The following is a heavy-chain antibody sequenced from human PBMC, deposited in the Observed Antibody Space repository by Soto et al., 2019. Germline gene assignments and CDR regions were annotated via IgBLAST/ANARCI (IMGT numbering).Heavy chain of an antibody. D-gene: IGHD2-2*01. CDR2: IYYSGST. CDR3: ARVLQDIVVVPAASRPKPNCFDP. V-gene: IGHV4-30-4*01. Sequence: SETLSLTCTVSGGSISSGDYYWSWIRQPPGKGLEWIGYIYYSGSTYYNPSLKSRVTISVDTSKNQFSLKLSSVTAADTAVYYCARVLQDIVVVPAASRPKPNCFDPWGQRTLVTVSS. J-gene: IGHJ5*02. CDR1: GGSISSGDYY.